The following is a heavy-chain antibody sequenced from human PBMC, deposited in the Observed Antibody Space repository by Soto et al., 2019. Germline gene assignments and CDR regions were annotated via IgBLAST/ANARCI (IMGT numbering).Heavy chain of an antibody. Sequence: EVQLLESGGGLVQPGGSLRLSCAASGFTFSMSAMTWVRQAPGKGLEWVSTTGLNGRTTYYADSVKGRFTVSRDNSRNTLDLHMSSLRAEDTAVYYCATVHSTSRSFDYWGQGTLVTVSS. V-gene: IGHV3-23*01. CDR2: TGLNGRTT. D-gene: IGHD6-6*01. CDR1: GFTFSMSA. CDR3: ATVHSTSRSFDY. J-gene: IGHJ4*02.